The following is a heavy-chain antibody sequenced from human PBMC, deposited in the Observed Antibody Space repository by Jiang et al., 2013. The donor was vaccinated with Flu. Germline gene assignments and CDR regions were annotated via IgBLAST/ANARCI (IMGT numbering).Heavy chain of an antibody. CDR3: ARPRYRSSWYGYFDY. D-gene: IGHD6-13*01. Sequence: TYWIGWVRQDARERAGVGWGSIYPGDSDTRYSPSFRGQVTISVDKSISTAYLQWSSLKASDTAMYYCARPRYRSSWYGYFDYWGQGSLVTVSS. J-gene: IGHJ4*02. CDR1: TYW. V-gene: IGHV5-51*01. CDR2: IYPGDSDT.